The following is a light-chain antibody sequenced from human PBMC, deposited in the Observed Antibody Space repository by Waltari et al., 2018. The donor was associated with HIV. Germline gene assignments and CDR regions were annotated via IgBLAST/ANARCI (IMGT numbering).Light chain of an antibody. CDR1: RSIIETTY. Sequence: QSVLPQPPSVSAAPGQRVPISCSGNRSIIETTYVSWYQQYPGTAPKPLIHDNNKRPSGTPARFSGSKSGTSATLAITGLQTADEADYYCGTWDSSLVFGGGTKLTVL. V-gene: IGLV1-51*01. CDR3: GTWDSSLV. CDR2: DNN. J-gene: IGLJ2*01.